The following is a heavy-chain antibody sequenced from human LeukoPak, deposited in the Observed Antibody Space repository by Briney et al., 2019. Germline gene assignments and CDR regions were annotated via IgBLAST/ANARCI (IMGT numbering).Heavy chain of an antibody. V-gene: IGHV3-23*01. CDR2: ISSTAYST. CDR3: AKKEMSTNGCLDY. J-gene: IGHJ4*02. D-gene: IGHD5-24*01. Sequence: PGGSLRPSCAASGFTFSSYAMSWVRQASGKGLEWVSSISSTAYSTYYADSVKGRFTISRDKSKNTLYLQMNSLRAEDTAVYYCAKKEMSTNGCLDYWGQGTLVTVSS. CDR1: GFTFSSYA.